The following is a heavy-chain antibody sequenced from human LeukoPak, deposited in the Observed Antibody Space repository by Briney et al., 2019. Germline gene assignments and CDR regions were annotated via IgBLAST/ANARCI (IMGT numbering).Heavy chain of an antibody. J-gene: IGHJ4*02. CDR2: ISGSGGST. D-gene: IGHD3-9*01. CDR1: GFTFSGYA. CDR3: ARDRGILTGYMTF. V-gene: IGHV3-23*01. Sequence: GGSLRLSCAASGFTFSGYAMSWVRQAPGKGLEWVSTISGSGGSTYYADSVKGRFTISRDNSKNTLYLQMNSLRAEDTAVYYCARDRGILTGYMTFWGQGTLVTVSS.